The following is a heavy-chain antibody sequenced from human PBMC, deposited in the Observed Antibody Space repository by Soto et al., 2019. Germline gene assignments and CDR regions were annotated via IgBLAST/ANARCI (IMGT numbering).Heavy chain of an antibody. CDR3: ARGRYCSGGSCQNWFDP. Sequence: ASVKVSCKASGYTFTIYGISWVRQAPGQGLEWMGWISAYNGNTNYAQKLQGRVTMTTDTSTSTAYMELRSLRSDDTAVYYCARGRYCSGGSCQNWFDPWGQGTLVTVSS. D-gene: IGHD2-15*01. CDR2: ISAYNGNT. J-gene: IGHJ5*02. V-gene: IGHV1-18*01. CDR1: GYTFTIYG.